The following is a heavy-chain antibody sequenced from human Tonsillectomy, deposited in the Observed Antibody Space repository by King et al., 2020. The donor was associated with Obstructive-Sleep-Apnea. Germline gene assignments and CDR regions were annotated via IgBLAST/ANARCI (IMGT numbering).Heavy chain of an antibody. CDR1: GFTVSSYA. CDR3: AKEDYGDYYLPDY. D-gene: IGHD4-17*01. J-gene: IGHJ4*02. CDR2: SRGSGGST. V-gene: IGHV3-23*04. Sequence: VQLVESGGGLVQPGGSLRLSCAASGFTVSSYAMVWVLQAPGKGLEWVSASRGSGGSTDYADSVKGRFTISRDNSRDTLYLQMNSLRAEDTAVYYCAKEDYGDYYLPDYWGQGTLVTVSS.